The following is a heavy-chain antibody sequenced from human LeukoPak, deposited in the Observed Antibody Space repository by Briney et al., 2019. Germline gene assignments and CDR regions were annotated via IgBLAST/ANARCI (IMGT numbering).Heavy chain of an antibody. V-gene: IGHV3-33*06. D-gene: IGHD1-26*01. Sequence: PGRSLRLSCAASGFTFSNYVMHCVRQAPGKGLEWVAVIWYDGSNKYCADSVKGRFTISRDNSKNTLYLQMNSLRAEDTAVYYCAKDRNSGNYLDAFDIWGQGTMVTVSS. J-gene: IGHJ3*02. CDR2: IWYDGSNK. CDR1: GFTFSNYV. CDR3: AKDRNSGNYLDAFDI.